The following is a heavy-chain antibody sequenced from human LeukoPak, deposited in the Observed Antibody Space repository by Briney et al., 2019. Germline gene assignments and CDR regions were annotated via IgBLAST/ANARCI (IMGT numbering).Heavy chain of an antibody. V-gene: IGHV4-59*08. CDR3: ARLETTVTLFDY. J-gene: IGHJ4*02. D-gene: IGHD4-11*01. Sequence: SETLSLTCTVSGGSISSYYWSWIRQPPGKGLEWIGYIYYSGSTNYNPSLKSRVTISVDTSKNQFSLKLSSVTAADTAVYYCARLETTVTLFDYWGQGTLVTVSS. CDR1: GGSISSYY. CDR2: IYYSGST.